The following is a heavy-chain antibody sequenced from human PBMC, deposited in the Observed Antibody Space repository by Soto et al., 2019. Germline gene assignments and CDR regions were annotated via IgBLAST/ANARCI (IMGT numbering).Heavy chain of an antibody. CDR2: ISAYNGNT. J-gene: IGHJ6*02. CDR3: ARLYSSSPRRFYGMDV. D-gene: IGHD6-6*01. V-gene: IGHV1-18*01. CDR1: GYTFTSYG. Sequence: ASVKVSCKASGYTFTSYGISWVRQAPGQGLEWMGWISAYNGNTNYAQKLQGRVTMTTDTSTSTAYMELRSLRSDDTAVYYCARLYSSSPRRFYGMDVWGQGTTVTVS.